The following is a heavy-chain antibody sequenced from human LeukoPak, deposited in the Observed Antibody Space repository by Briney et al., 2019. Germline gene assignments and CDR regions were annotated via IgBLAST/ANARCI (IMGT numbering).Heavy chain of an antibody. V-gene: IGHV1-8*01. CDR1: GYTFTSYD. Sequence: ASVKVSCKTSGYTFTSYDINWVRQATGQGLEWLGWMSPNNGDTGYAQKFQDRVTMTRDTSTNTAYMELAALTSEDSAVYYCARNRPNTGVFISWGQGALVTVSS. J-gene: IGHJ5*02. CDR2: MSPNNGDT. D-gene: IGHD7-27*01. CDR3: ARNRPNTGVFIS.